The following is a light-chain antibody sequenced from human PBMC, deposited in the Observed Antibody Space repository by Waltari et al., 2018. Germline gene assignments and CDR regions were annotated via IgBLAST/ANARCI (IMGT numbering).Light chain of an antibody. CDR3: QQANSFPIT. J-gene: IGKJ5*01. Sequence: DIQMTQSPSSVSASVGDRVTISCRASQGINTWLAGYQQKPGKAPNLLIYAASSLQSGVPSRFNGSGSGTDFTLTINRLQPEDFATYYCQQANSFPITFGQGTRLEI. CDR2: AAS. V-gene: IGKV1-12*01. CDR1: QGINTW.